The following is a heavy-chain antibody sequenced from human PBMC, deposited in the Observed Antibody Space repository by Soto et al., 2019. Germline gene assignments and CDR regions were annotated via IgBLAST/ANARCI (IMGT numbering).Heavy chain of an antibody. D-gene: IGHD6-13*01. V-gene: IGHV1-2*04. CDR2: INPNSGGT. CDR3: ARGERLGDSEQLLDY. J-gene: IGHJ4*02. Sequence: ASVKVSCKASGYTFTGYHMHWVRQAPGQGLEWMGWINPNSGGTNYAQKFQGWVTMTRDTSISTAYMELSRLRSDDTAVYYCARGERLGDSEQLLDYWGQGTLVTVSS. CDR1: GYTFTGYH.